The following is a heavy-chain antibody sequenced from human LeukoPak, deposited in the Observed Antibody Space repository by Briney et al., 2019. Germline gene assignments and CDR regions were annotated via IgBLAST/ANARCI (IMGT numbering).Heavy chain of an antibody. CDR3: ARGLAVDY. CDR1: GFTFSNYA. V-gene: IGHV3-23*01. D-gene: IGHD6-13*01. CDR2: ISVSGATA. J-gene: IGHJ4*02. Sequence: PGGSLRLSCAASGFTFSNYAMTWVRQAPGKGLEWVSYISVSGATAYYVDSVKGRFTISRDNSKNTLYLQMNSLRAEDTAVYYCARGLAVDYWGQGTLVTVSS.